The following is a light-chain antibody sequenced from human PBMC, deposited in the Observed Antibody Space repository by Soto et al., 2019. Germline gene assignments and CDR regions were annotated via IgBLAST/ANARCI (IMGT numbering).Light chain of an antibody. CDR2: SAS. J-gene: IGKJ2*01. V-gene: IGKV3-20*01. CDR1: QSVSNSY. CDR3: QQYDNSLYT. Sequence: EIVLTQSPGTLSLSPGERATLSCRASQSVSNSYLAWYQQKPGQAPRLLIYSASSRATGIPDRFSGSASGTDFTLTIGRLEPEDFAVYYCQQYDNSLYTFGQGTKLEIK.